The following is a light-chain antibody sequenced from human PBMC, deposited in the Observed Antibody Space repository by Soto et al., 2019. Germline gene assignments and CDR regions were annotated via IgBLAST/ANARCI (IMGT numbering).Light chain of an antibody. V-gene: IGLV1-40*01. CDR2: GNN. CDR1: SSNIGAGYD. Sequence: QSVLTQLPSVSGAPGQRVTISCTGSSSNIGAGYDVHWYQQLPGTAPKLLIYGNNNRPSGVPDRFSGSKSGTSASLAITGLQAEDEADYYCQSYDSSLSGVEFGGGTKLTVL. J-gene: IGLJ2*01. CDR3: QSYDSSLSGVE.